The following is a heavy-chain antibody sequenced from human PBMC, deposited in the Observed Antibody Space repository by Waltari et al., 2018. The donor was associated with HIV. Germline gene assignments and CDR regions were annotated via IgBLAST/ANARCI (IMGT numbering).Heavy chain of an antibody. Sequence: QVKLVESGGGVVQPGRSLRLSCAASGFSFSSYGMHWVRQAPGKGLVWVAVISNDGIKKYYADSVKGRFTISRDNTKNTMYLQMNSLRAEDTAVYYCAKDYFVVVTAAGPFDPWGQGTLVTVSS. CDR1: GFSFSSYG. J-gene: IGHJ5*02. D-gene: IGHD2-21*02. V-gene: IGHV3-30*18. CDR3: AKDYFVVVTAAGPFDP. CDR2: ISNDGIKK.